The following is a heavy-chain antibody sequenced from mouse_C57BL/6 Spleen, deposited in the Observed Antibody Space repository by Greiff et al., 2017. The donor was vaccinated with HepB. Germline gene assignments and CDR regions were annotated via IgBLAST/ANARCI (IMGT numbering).Heavy chain of an antibody. CDR1: GYTFTSYW. CDR3: ARNGYLLFAY. CDR2: IDPSDSYT. V-gene: IGHV1-50*01. J-gene: IGHJ3*01. D-gene: IGHD2-2*01. Sequence: QVQLQQPGAELVKPGASVKLSCKASGYTFTSYWMQWVKQRPGQGLEWIGEIDPSDSYTNYNQKFKGKATLTVDTSSSTAYMQLSSLTSEDSAVYYCARNGYLLFAYWGQGTLVTVSA.